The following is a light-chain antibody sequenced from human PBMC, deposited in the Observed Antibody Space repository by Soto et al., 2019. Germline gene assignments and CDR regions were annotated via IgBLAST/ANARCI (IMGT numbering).Light chain of an antibody. CDR1: QSISSW. J-gene: IGKJ1*01. V-gene: IGKV1-5*01. Sequence: DIQMTQSPSTLSASVGDRITITCRASQSISSWLAWYQQKPGKAPKVLIYDASRLESGVPSRFSGSASGIEFTLTISSLQPDDFATYYCQQYSTYSGAFGQGTKV. CDR3: QQYSTYSGA. CDR2: DAS.